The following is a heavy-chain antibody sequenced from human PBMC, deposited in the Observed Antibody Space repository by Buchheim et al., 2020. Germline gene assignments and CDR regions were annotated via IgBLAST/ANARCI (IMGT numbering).Heavy chain of an antibody. Sequence: EVQLVESGGGLVQPGGSLRLSCATSGFTFSTYWMSWVRQAPGKGLEWVANIKEDGSDKYYVDSVKGRFTVSRDNAKNSLYLQLNSLRSEDTAVYYCARDFWWLWDYWGQGTL. J-gene: IGHJ4*02. V-gene: IGHV3-7*01. CDR3: ARDFWWLWDY. CDR2: IKEDGSDK. CDR1: GFTFSTYW. D-gene: IGHD2-15*01.